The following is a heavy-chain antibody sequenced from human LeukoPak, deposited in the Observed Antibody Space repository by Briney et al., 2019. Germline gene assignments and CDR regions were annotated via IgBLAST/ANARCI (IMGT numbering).Heavy chain of an antibody. CDR1: GFTFSSYG. D-gene: IGHD3-22*01. Sequence: GGSLRLSCAASGFTFSSYGMSWVRQAPGKGLEWVSAISGSGGSTYYADSVKGRFTISRDNSKNTLYLQMNSLRAEDTAVYYCARVAPDYYDTSGYYPRGSPYFDYWGQGTLVTVSS. CDR3: ARVAPDYYDTSGYYPRGSPYFDY. CDR2: ISGSGGST. J-gene: IGHJ4*02. V-gene: IGHV3-23*01.